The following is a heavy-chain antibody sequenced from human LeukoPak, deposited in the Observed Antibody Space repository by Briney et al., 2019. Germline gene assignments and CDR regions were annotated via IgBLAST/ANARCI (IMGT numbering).Heavy chain of an antibody. CDR3: ARVLQLYSSRGRDY. J-gene: IGHJ4*02. D-gene: IGHD6-13*01. CDR1: GFTFSSYE. CDR2: ISSSGSTI. V-gene: IGHV3-48*03. Sequence: GGSLRLSCAASGFTFSSYEMNWVRQAPGKGLEWVSYISSSGSTIYYADSVKGRFTISRDNAKNSLYLQMNSLRAEDTAVYYCARVLQLYSSRGRDYWGQGTLVTVSS.